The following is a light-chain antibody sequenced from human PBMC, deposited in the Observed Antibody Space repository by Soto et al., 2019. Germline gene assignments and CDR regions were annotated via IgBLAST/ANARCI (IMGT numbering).Light chain of an antibody. CDR2: GAS. CDR1: QTVRNNY. V-gene: IGKV3-20*01. J-gene: IGKJ1*01. Sequence: EFALTQSPGTLSLSPRERPTLSCRASQTVRNNYLAWYQQKPGQAPRLLIYGASSRATGIPDRFSGSGSGTDFTLTISRLEPEDFAVYYCQQYGSSQWTFGQGTKVDIK. CDR3: QQYGSSQWT.